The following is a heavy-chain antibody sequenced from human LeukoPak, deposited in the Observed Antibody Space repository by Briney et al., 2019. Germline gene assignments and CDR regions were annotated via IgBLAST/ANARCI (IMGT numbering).Heavy chain of an antibody. D-gene: IGHD6-13*01. V-gene: IGHV3-7*01. J-gene: IGHJ4*02. Sequence: GGSLRLSCVTSGFTLSNYWMNWVRQAPGKGLEWVANINQGGTEKNYVDSVKGRFTFSRDNAKGSSFLQMDSLRAEDTAVYFCVRGRLPWASALDFWGQGIPVTVSS. CDR1: GFTLSNYW. CDR2: INQGGTEK. CDR3: VRGRLPWASALDF.